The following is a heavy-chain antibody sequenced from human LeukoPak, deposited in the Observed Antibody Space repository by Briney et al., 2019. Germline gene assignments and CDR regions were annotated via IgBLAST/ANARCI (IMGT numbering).Heavy chain of an antibody. D-gene: IGHD3-22*01. J-gene: IGHJ4*02. CDR3: ARGSTYYDSSGQVPFDY. CDR1: GFTFSTYS. Sequence: GGSLRLSCAASGFTFSTYSMNWVRQAPGKGLEWVSYISSSSSTIYYADSVKGRFTISRDNAKNSLYPQMNSLRAEDTAVYYCARGSTYYDSSGQVPFDYWGQGTLVTVSS. CDR2: ISSSSSTI. V-gene: IGHV3-48*01.